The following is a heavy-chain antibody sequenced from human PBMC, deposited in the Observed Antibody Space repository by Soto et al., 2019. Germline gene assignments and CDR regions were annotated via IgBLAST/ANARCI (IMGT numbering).Heavy chain of an antibody. D-gene: IGHD1-26*01. CDR2: ISYDGSNK. Sequence: QVQLVESGGGVVQPGRSLRLSCAASGFTFSSYGMHWVRQAPGKGLEWVAVISYDGSNKYYADSEKGRFTISRDNSKNPRSQQMNSRRAEDTAVYYCAKVDYSGSSFAYWGQGPLVPSSP. J-gene: IGHJ4*02. CDR3: AKVDYSGSSFAY. V-gene: IGHV3-30*18. CDR1: GFTFSSYG.